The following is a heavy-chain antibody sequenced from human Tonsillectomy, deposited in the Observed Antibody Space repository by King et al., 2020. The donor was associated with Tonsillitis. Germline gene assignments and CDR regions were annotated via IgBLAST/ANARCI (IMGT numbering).Heavy chain of an antibody. CDR1: GFTYSSYG. D-gene: IGHD2-2*01. Sequence: VKLVESGGGVVQPGRSLRLSCAASGFTYSSYGMHWVRQATGKGLEWVAVIWYDGGDKDYADSVKGRFTISRDNSKNTLYLQMNSLRAEDTAVYYCARDSGVEVPAALYYFDYWGQGTLVTVSS. J-gene: IGHJ4*02. V-gene: IGHV3-33*01. CDR3: ARDSGVEVPAALYYFDY. CDR2: IWYDGGDK.